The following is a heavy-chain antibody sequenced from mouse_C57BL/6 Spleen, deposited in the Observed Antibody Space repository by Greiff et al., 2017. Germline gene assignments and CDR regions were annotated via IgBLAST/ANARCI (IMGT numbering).Heavy chain of an antibody. J-gene: IGHJ3*01. CDR2: IRNKANGYTT. Sequence: EVQLVESGGGLVQPGGSLSLSCAASGFTFTDYYMSWVRQPPGKALEWLGFIRNKANGYTTEYSASVKGRFTISRDNSQSILYLQMNALRAEDSATYYCARSPDGYSAWFAYWGQGTLVTVSA. CDR1: GFTFTDYY. D-gene: IGHD2-3*01. V-gene: IGHV7-3*01. CDR3: ARSPDGYSAWFAY.